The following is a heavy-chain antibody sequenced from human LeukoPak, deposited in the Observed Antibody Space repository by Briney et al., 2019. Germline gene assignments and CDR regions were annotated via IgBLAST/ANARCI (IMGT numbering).Heavy chain of an antibody. CDR3: ARGGTSGWYPYYFDY. J-gene: IGHJ4*02. CDR2: IYTSGST. D-gene: IGHD6-19*01. V-gene: IGHV4-4*07. Sequence: SETLSLTCTVPGGSISSYYWSWIRQPAGKGLEWIGRIYTSGSTNYNPSLKSRVTMSVDTSKNQFSLKLSSVTAADTAVYYCARGGTSGWYPYYFDYWGQGTLVTVSS. CDR1: GGSISSYY.